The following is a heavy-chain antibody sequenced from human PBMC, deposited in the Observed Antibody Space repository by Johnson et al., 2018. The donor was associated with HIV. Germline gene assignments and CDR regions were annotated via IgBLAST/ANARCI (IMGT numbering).Heavy chain of an antibody. J-gene: IGHJ3*01. CDR3: AKDQGGTYNLGAFDS. CDR2: ISGSGGST. D-gene: IGHD1-14*01. CDR1: GFTFHDYA. V-gene: IGHV3-23*04. Sequence: VQLVESGGGVERPGGSLRLSCAASGFTFHDYAMTWVRQGPGKGLEWVSAISGSGGSTYYADSVKGRFTISRDNSKNTLHLQMNSLRPEDTALYYCAKDQGGTYNLGAFDSWGQGTMVTVSS.